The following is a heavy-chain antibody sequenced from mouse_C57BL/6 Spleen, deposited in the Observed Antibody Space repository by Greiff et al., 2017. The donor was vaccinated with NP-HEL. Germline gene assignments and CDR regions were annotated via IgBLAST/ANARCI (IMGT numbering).Heavy chain of an antibody. Sequence: VQLQQPGAELVKPGASVKVSCKASGYTFTSYWMHWVKQRPGQGLEWIGRIHPSDSDTNYNQKFKGKATLTVDKSSSTAYMQLSSLTSEDSAVYYCAILSITTVVATGAMDYWGQGTSVTVSS. V-gene: IGHV1-74*01. CDR3: AILSITTVVATGAMDY. CDR2: IHPSDSDT. J-gene: IGHJ4*01. D-gene: IGHD1-1*01. CDR1: GYTFTSYW.